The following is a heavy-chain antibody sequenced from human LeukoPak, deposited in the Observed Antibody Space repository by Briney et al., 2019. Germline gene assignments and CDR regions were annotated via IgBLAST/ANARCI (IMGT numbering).Heavy chain of an antibody. CDR1: RGTFSSYA. D-gene: IGHD4-17*01. Sequence: SVKVSCKASRGTFSSYAINWVRQALGQGLEWMGGIIPIFGTANYAQKFQGRVTITADESTSTAYMELSSLRSEDTAVYYCASLGGGSTVTTYLNYWGQGTLVTVSS. V-gene: IGHV1-69*13. J-gene: IGHJ4*02. CDR2: IIPIFGTA. CDR3: ASLGGGSTVTTYLNY.